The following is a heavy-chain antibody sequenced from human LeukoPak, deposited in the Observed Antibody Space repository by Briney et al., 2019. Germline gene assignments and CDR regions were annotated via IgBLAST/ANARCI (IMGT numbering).Heavy chain of an antibody. V-gene: IGHV1-2*02. Sequence: ASVKVSCKTSGYTLTDYHMIWVRQARGQGLEWMAWMKPKSGGTIYAQQFQGRVTVTRDTSISTAYLQWSSLKASDTAMYYCARSAENYGMDVWGQGTTVTVSS. CDR2: MKPKSGGT. CDR1: GYTLTDYH. CDR3: ARSAENYGMDV. D-gene: IGHD6-19*01. J-gene: IGHJ6*02.